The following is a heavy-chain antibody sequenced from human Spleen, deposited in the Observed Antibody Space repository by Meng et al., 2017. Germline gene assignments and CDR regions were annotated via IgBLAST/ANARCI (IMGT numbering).Heavy chain of an antibody. CDR2: IYSSGST. V-gene: IGHV4-4*07. J-gene: IGHJ5*02. CDR1: GGSISLFY. D-gene: IGHD2/OR15-2a*01. Sequence: VRLQEWGPGLVEPSETVSLTGSVCGGSISLFYWSWIREPAGKGLEWIGRIYSSGSTNYNPSLKSRVTMSVDTSKNQFSLKLSSVAAADTAVYYCARTLNWFDPWGQGTLVTVSS. CDR3: ARTLNWFDP.